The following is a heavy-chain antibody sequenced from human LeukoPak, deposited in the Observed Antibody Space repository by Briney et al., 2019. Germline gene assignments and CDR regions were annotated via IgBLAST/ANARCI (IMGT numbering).Heavy chain of an antibody. J-gene: IGHJ6*02. CDR2: INPSGGST. D-gene: IGHD2-2*01. CDR1: GYTFTSYY. V-gene: IGHV1-46*01. CDR3: ARGLVVVPAATPTHRRYYYGMDV. Sequence: ASVTVSCKASGYTFTSYYMHWVRQAPGQGLEWMGIINPSGGSTSYAQKFQGRVTMTRDTSTSTVYMELSSLRSEGTAVYYCARGLVVVPAATPTHRRYYYGMDVWGQGTTVTVSS.